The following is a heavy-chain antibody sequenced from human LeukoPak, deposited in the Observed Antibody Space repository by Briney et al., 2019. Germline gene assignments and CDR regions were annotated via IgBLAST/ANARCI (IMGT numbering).Heavy chain of an antibody. Sequence: ASVKVSCKASGYTFTDYYLHWVRQAPGQGLEWMGWINPNSGGTNYAQKFQGRVTLTRDTSITTAYMELSRLRSDDAAVYYGARGGGYSYDYQAYWGQGTLVTVSS. V-gene: IGHV1-2*02. CDR2: INPNSGGT. CDR1: GYTFTDYY. J-gene: IGHJ4*02. CDR3: ARGGGYSYDYQAY. D-gene: IGHD5-18*01.